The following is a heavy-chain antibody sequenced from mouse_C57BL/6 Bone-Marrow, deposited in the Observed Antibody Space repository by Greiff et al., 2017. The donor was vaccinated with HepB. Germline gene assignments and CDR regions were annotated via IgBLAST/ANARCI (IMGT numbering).Heavy chain of an antibody. D-gene: IGHD3-3*01. Sequence: DVHLVESGEGLVKPGGSLKLSCAASGFTFSSYAMSWVRQTPEKRLEWVAYISSGGDYIYYADTVKGRFTISRDNARNTLYLQMSSLKSEDTAIYYCTRGTWTGVYFDYWGQGTTLTVSS. J-gene: IGHJ2*01. CDR3: TRGTWTGVYFDY. CDR2: ISSGGDYI. CDR1: GFTFSSYA. V-gene: IGHV5-9-1*02.